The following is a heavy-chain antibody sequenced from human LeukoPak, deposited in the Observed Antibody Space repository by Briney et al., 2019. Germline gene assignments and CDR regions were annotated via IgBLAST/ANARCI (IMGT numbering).Heavy chain of an antibody. J-gene: IGHJ4*02. CDR3: AGGGATSFDY. D-gene: IGHD5-12*01. Sequence: GGSLRLSCAASGFNVSYYSMNWVRQAPGKGLEWVSYVSFSNSTLYYADSVRGRFTISRDNAKNSLSLQMNSLRAEDTAVYYCAGGGATSFDYWGQGILVTVSS. CDR2: VSFSNSTL. CDR1: GFNVSYYS. V-gene: IGHV3-48*04.